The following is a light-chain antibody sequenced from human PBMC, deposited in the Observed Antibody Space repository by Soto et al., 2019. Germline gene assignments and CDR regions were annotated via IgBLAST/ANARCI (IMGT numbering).Light chain of an antibody. V-gene: IGKV3-20*01. Sequence: TQSPSTLSASVGDTVTVTCRASQSVSNNYLAWYQQKPGQAPRLLIYGASNRATGIPDRFSGSGSGTDFTLTISRLEPEDFAVYYCQQYGVSPATFGGGTKVDIK. CDR1: QSVSNNY. CDR3: QQYGVSPAT. CDR2: GAS. J-gene: IGKJ4*01.